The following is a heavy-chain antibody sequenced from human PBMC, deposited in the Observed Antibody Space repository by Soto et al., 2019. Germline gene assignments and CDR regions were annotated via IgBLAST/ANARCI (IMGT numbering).Heavy chain of an antibody. V-gene: IGHV3-48*03. CDR2: INTGGVT. J-gene: IGHJ6*02. D-gene: IGHD3-16*01. CDR1: GFAVSGCE. Sequence: QPGGSLRLSCAVSGFAVSGCEMNWVRQAPGKGLEWVSYINTGGVTFYADSVKGRFTISRDNAQNSLLMQMNSLRAEDTAIYYCSRDKGDKVAYGMDVWGQGTTVTVSS. CDR3: SRDKGDKVAYGMDV.